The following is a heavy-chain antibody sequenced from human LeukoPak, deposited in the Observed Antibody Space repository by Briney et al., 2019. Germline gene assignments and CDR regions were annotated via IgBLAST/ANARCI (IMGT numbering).Heavy chain of an antibody. CDR2: IIPIFGTA. Sequence: SVKVSCKASGGTFSSFAIGWVRQAPGQGLEWMGGIIPIFGTANYAQKFQGRVTITADESTSTAYMELSSLRSEDTAVYYCARDRRGYYDSSGYYNTFDYWGQGTLVTVSS. CDR3: ARDRRGYYDSSGYYNTFDY. V-gene: IGHV1-69*13. J-gene: IGHJ4*02. CDR1: GGTFSSFA. D-gene: IGHD3-22*01.